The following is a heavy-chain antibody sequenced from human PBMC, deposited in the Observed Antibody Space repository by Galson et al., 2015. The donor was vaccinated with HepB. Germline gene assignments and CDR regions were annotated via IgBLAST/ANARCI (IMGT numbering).Heavy chain of an antibody. CDR2: VSYSGGST. Sequence: SLRLSCAASGSTFSSFAMTWVRQAPGKGLEWVSSVSYSGGSTYYADSVKGRFTISRDNPGNTVHLLMNSLRAEDTAVYYCARGVGCSGGSCYSDFWGQGTLVTVSS. J-gene: IGHJ4*02. V-gene: IGHV3-23*01. CDR1: GSTFSSFA. D-gene: IGHD2-15*01. CDR3: ARGVGCSGGSCYSDF.